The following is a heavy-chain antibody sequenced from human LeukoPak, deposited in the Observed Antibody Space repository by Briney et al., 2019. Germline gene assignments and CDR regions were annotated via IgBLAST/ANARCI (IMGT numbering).Heavy chain of an antibody. CDR2: IYYSGSP. V-gene: IGHV4-59*08. CDR1: SDSISSYY. D-gene: IGHD1/OR15-1a*01. CDR3: ASYPGTNFDY. Sequence: SETLSLTCTVSSDSISSYYWNWIRQPPGKGLEWIGYIYYSGSPNYNPSLRSRVAISVDTSKNQFSLKLSSVTAADTAVYYCASYPGTNFDYWGQGTLVTVSS. J-gene: IGHJ4*02.